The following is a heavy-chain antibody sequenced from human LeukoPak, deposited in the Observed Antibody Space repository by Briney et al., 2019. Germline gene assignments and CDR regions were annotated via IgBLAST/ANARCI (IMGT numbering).Heavy chain of an antibody. V-gene: IGHV4-30-4*08. D-gene: IGHD3-22*01. CDR3: ASGLTYYYDSSRFDY. CDR2: IYYSGIT. Sequence: TSETLSLXCTVSGGSISSGDYYWSWIRQPPGKGLEWIGYIYYSGITYYNPSLKSRVTISVDTSKNQFSLKLSSVTAADTAVYYCASGLTYYYDSSRFDYWGQGTLVTVSS. CDR1: GGSISSGDYY. J-gene: IGHJ4*02.